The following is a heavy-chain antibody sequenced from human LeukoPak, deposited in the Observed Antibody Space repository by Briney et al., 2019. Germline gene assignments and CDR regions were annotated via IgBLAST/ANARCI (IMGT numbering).Heavy chain of an antibody. CDR3: ARGGHHVWGSYRPVDY. V-gene: IGHV3-20*04. J-gene: IGHJ4*02. CDR2: INWNGGST. D-gene: IGHD3-16*02. Sequence: GSLRLSCAASGFTFDDYGMSWVRQAPGKGLEWVSGINWNGGSTGYADSVEGRFTISRDNAKNSLYLQMNSLRAEDTALYYCARGGHHVWGSYRPVDYWGQGTLVTVSS. CDR1: GFTFDDYG.